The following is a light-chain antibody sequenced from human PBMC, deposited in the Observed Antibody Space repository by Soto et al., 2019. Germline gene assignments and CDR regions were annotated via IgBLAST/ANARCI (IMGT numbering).Light chain of an antibody. CDR3: QQYGGSPRYT. V-gene: IGKV3-20*01. Sequence: EIMLTQSPGTLSLSPGERATLSCRASQSVTSNRLAWYQQKAGQAPRLLIYGASSRATGIPDRFSGSGSGTDFTLTISRLEPEDFAVYYCQQYGGSPRYTFGQGTELEIK. J-gene: IGKJ2*01. CDR2: GAS. CDR1: QSVTSNR.